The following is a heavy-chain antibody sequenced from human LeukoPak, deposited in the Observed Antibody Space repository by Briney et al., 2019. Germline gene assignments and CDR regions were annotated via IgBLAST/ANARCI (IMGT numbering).Heavy chain of an antibody. CDR1: GFSFSDYY. CDR2: ISSSGKNI. CDR3: ASRPGYSYAFDQ. D-gene: IGHD5-18*01. J-gene: IGHJ4*02. V-gene: IGHV3-11*01. Sequence: GGSLRLSCAGSGFSFSDYYMNWIRQAPGKGLEWVLSISSSGKNILYADSVKGRFTISRDNANNSMHLQMNSLRAEDTAVYYCASRPGYSYAFDQWGQGTVVTVSS.